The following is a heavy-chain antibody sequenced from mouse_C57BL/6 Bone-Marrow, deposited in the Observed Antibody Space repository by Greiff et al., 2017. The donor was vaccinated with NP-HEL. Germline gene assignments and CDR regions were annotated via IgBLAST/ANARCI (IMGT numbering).Heavy chain of an antibody. CDR3: ARLLRYFDY. D-gene: IGHD1-1*01. Sequence: EVKLMESGGGLVQPGGSLSLSCAASGFSFTDYYMSWVRQPPRKTLEWLGFIRNKANGYTTESSASVQGRFTISRDNSQSILYLQMNALRAEDSATYYCARLLRYFDYWGQGTTLTVSS. J-gene: IGHJ2*01. CDR2: IRNKANGYTT. V-gene: IGHV7-3*01. CDR1: GFSFTDYY.